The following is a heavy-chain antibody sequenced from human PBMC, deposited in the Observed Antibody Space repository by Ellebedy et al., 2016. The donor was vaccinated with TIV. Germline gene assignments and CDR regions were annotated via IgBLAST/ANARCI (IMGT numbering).Heavy chain of an antibody. CDR2: IKQDGSAK. Sequence: PGGSLRLSCEGSGLSFSDYWMDWVRQAPGKGLEWVANIKQDGSAKSYVDSVRGRFTISRDNAKNSVYLQMNSLRAEDTAIYYCARDYAGGGSFWGLGTLVTVSS. D-gene: IGHD2-15*01. J-gene: IGHJ4*02. V-gene: IGHV3-7*01. CDR3: ARDYAGGGSF. CDR1: GLSFSDYW.